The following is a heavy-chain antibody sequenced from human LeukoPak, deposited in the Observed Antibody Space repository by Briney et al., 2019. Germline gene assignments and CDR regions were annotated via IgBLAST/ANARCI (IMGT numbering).Heavy chain of an antibody. Sequence: GRSLRLSCAASGFTFDDYAMHWVRPAPGKGLEWVSGISWNSGSIGYADSVKGRFTISRDNAKNSLYLQMNSLRAEDTALYYCAKGGDFWSGYAYYFDFWGQGTLVTVSS. V-gene: IGHV3-9*01. CDR2: ISWNSGSI. D-gene: IGHD3-3*01. J-gene: IGHJ4*02. CDR1: GFTFDDYA. CDR3: AKGGDFWSGYAYYFDF.